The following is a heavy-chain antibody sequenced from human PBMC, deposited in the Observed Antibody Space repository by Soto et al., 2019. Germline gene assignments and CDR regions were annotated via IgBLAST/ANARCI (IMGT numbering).Heavy chain of an antibody. V-gene: IGHV3-23*01. D-gene: IGHD6-19*01. CDR1: GLTFSSYA. CDR3: AKGVPGIAVAGTGYFQH. Sequence: EVQLLESGGGLVQSGGSLRLSCAASGLTFSSYAMSWVRQAPGKGLEWVSGISGSGDSTYYADSVKGRFTISRDNSKNTLYLQMNSLRAEDTAVYYCAKGVPGIAVAGTGYFQHWGQGTLVTVSS. CDR2: ISGSGDST. J-gene: IGHJ1*01.